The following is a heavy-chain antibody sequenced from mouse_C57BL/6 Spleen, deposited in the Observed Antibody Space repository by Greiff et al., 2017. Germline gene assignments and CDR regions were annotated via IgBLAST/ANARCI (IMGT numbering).Heavy chain of an antibody. Sequence: QVPLKQPGAELVLPGASVKLSCKSSGYTFTSYWMHWVKQRPGQGLEWIGEIDPSDSYTNYNQKFKDKSTFTVDKSSSTAYMQLSSPTSEDSAVYYCARNSSGYWFAYWGQGTLVTVSA. D-gene: IGHD3-2*02. CDR1: GYTFTSYW. V-gene: IGHV1-69*01. CDR2: IDPSDSYT. CDR3: ARNSSGYWFAY. J-gene: IGHJ3*01.